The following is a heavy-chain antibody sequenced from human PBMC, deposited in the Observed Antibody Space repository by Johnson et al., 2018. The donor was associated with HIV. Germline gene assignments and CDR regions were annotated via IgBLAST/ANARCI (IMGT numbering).Heavy chain of an antibody. D-gene: IGHD6-13*01. CDR2: ISYDGINK. CDR3: ARGEWFYSSSTSAFDI. J-gene: IGHJ3*02. V-gene: IGHV3-30-3*01. CDR1: GFTFTTYT. Sequence: QVQLVESGGGVVQPGGSLRLSCAASGFTFTTYTIHWVRQPPGKGLEWVAVISYDGINKYYADSVKGRFTISRDNSKNTLYLQMNSLRAEDTAVDYCARGEWFYSSSTSAFDIWGQGTMVTVSS.